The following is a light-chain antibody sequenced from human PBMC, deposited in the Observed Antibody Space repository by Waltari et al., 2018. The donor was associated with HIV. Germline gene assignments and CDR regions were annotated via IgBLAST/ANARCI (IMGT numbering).Light chain of an antibody. Sequence: QSALAQPASVSGSLGQSISIPCVGTTSHLSPHTYVSWFQPRPGAAPKLVIFAATRRPSGIPFRFSGSRSGNTASLTISGLRTDDEAVYFCSAYLSGDTLVFGGGTRVTVL. CDR1: TSHLSPHTY. V-gene: IGLV2-14*01. CDR3: SAYLSGDTLV. J-gene: IGLJ2*01. CDR2: AAT.